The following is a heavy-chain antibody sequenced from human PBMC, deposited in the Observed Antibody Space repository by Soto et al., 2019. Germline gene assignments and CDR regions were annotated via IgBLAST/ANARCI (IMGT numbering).Heavy chain of an antibody. CDR2: ISYDGSKR. Sequence: QVQLVESGGGVVQPGRSVRLSCAASGFSFSSYGMHWVRQAPGKGLEWVAIISYDGSKRYYADSVRGRFTISRDNSKNTLYLQMNSLRDEDTAVYYCAKAISADLISDGDYWGQGTLVTVAS. V-gene: IGHV3-30*18. D-gene: IGHD3-9*01. J-gene: IGHJ4*02. CDR3: AKAISADLISDGDY. CDR1: GFSFSSYG.